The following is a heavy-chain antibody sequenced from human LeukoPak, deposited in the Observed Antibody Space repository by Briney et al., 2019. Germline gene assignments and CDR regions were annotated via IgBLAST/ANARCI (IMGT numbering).Heavy chain of an antibody. V-gene: IGHV3-11*01. CDR1: GFTFSDYY. Sequence: GGSLRLSCAASGFTFSDYYMSWIRQAPGKGLEWVSYISSSGSTIYYADSVRGRFTISRDNAKNSLYLQMNSLRAEDTAVYYCASRLRYSAGDDYWGQGTLVTVSS. CDR2: ISSSGSTI. J-gene: IGHJ4*02. CDR3: ASRLRYSAGDDY. D-gene: IGHD3-9*01.